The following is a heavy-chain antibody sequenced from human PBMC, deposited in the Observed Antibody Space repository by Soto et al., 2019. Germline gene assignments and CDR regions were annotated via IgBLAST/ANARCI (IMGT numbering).Heavy chain of an antibody. CDR2: IIPIVRTA. CDR3: ARVYDYLWGSYRNDAFDI. D-gene: IGHD3-16*02. J-gene: IGHJ3*02. V-gene: IGHV1-69*13. Sequence: GASVKVSCKASGGTFSSYTISWVRQAPGQGLEWMGGIIPIVRTANYAQKFQGRVTITADGSTSTAYMELRSLRSNDTAVYYCARVYDYLWGSYRNDAFDIWAQGTMVTVSS. CDR1: GGTFSSYT.